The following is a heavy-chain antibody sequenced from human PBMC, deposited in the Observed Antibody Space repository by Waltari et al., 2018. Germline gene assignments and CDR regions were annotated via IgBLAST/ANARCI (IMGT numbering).Heavy chain of an antibody. CDR2: INSDGSFT. Sequence: VQLVESGGGLVLPGGSLRRSCPAAGLPFNDYWMHWVRQAPGKGLVWVSRINSDGSFTNYADSVRGRFTISRDNAKNTLFLQMNSLGVEDTAVYYCVRDASWSVDYWGQGALVTISS. J-gene: IGHJ4*02. D-gene: IGHD1-26*01. CDR1: GLPFNDYW. CDR3: VRDASWSVDY. V-gene: IGHV3-74*01.